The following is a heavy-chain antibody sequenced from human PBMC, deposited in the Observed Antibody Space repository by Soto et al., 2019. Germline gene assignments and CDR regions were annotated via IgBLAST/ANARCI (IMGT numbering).Heavy chain of an antibody. D-gene: IGHD3-22*01. CDR1: GFTFSSYG. V-gene: IGHV3-30*18. Sequence: PGGSLRLSCAASGFTFSSYGMHWVRQAPGKGLEWVAVISYDGSNKYYADSVKGRFTISRDNSKNTLYLQMNSLRAEDTAVYYCAKADRRGYPRHDYWGQGTLVTSPQ. J-gene: IGHJ4*02. CDR3: AKADRRGYPRHDY. CDR2: ISYDGSNK.